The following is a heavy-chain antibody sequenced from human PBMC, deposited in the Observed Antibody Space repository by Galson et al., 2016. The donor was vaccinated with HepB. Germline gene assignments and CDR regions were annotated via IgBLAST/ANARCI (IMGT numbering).Heavy chain of an antibody. J-gene: IGHJ4*02. CDR2: IGSGGTI. Sequence: SLRLSCAASGFTFSSYAMTWVRQAPGMGLEWVTSIGSGGTIYYADSVKGRFTISRDNSKNTLYLQMDSLRAEDTAVYYCARGGRVPITDYWGQGTLVTVSS. CDR1: GFTFSSYA. V-gene: IGHV3-23*01. D-gene: IGHD3-10*01. CDR3: ARGGRVPITDY.